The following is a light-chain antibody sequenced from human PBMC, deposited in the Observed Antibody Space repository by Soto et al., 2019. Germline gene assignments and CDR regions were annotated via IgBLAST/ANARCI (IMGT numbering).Light chain of an antibody. CDR3: QQYTSYSWT. Sequence: IPRTQSPSTLSASVLDRVTITFLASGTINNWLAWYQQKPGIAPKLLIYDAYILESGVPSRFSGSASGTEFTLTISSLQPDDLATYYCQQYTSYSWTFGQGTKVDIK. J-gene: IGKJ1*01. CDR2: DAY. CDR1: GTINNW. V-gene: IGKV1-5*01.